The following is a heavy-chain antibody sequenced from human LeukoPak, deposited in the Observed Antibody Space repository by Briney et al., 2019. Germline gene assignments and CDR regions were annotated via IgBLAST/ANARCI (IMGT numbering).Heavy chain of an antibody. Sequence: PGGSLRLSCAASGFTFSNAWMSWVRQAPGKGLEWVGRIKSKTDGGTTDYAAPVKGRFTISRDDSKNTLYLQMNSLKTEDTAVYYCTTCGCSSTSCYSDYWGQGTLVTVSS. CDR2: IKSKTDGGTT. CDR3: TTCGCSSTSCYSDY. J-gene: IGHJ4*02. D-gene: IGHD2-2*01. CDR1: GFTFSNAW. V-gene: IGHV3-15*01.